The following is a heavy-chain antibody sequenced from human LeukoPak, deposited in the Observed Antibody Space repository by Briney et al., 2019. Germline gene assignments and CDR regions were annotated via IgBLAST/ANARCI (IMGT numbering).Heavy chain of an antibody. CDR2: VRGDGDGT. D-gene: IGHD2-15*01. V-gene: IGHV3-43*01. J-gene: IGHJ6*02. CDR3: AKDFSRSWWYAMDV. Sequence: PGGSLRLSCAASGFTLDDYTMHWVRQAPGKGLEWVSVVRGDGDGTYYADSVEGRFTISRDNSKNSLYLQMDSLRTEDTALYYCAKDFSRSWWYAMDVWGQGITVTVSS. CDR1: GFTLDDYT.